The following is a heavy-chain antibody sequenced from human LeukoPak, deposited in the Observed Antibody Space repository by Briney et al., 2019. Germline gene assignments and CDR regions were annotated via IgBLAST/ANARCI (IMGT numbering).Heavy chain of an antibody. J-gene: IGHJ5*02. CDR2: INPNSGGT. CDR3: VRDGEGVAISVNYWFAP. Sequence: ASVKVSCKASGYPFTGYFIHWVRQAPGLGLEWMGWINPNSGGTNYAQKFQGWVTMTRDTSINTAYMELSSLKSDDTAVYYCVRDGEGVAISVNYWFAPWGQGTLVTVSS. D-gene: IGHD3-10*01. CDR1: GYPFTGYF. V-gene: IGHV1-2*04.